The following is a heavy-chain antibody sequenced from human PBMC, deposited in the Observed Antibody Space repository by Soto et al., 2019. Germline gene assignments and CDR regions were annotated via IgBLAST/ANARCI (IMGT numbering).Heavy chain of an antibody. D-gene: IGHD3-10*01. V-gene: IGHV1-69*13. CDR1: GGTFSSYA. CDR2: IIPIFGTA. CDR3: ARRVLWFGELFSYYYGMDV. J-gene: IGHJ6*02. Sequence: SVKVSCKASGGTFSSYAISWVLQAPGQGLEWMGGIIPIFGTANYAQKFQGRVTITADESTSTAYMELSSLRSEDTAVYYCARRVLWFGELFSYYYGMDVWGQGTTVTVSS.